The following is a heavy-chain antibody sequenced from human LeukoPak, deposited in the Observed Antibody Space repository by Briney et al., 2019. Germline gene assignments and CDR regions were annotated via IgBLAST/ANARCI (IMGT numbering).Heavy chain of an antibody. V-gene: IGHV1-8*01. CDR2: MNPNSGNT. CDR1: GYTFTSYD. Sequence: ASVKVSCKASGYTFTSYDINWVRQATGQGLEWMGWMNPNSGNTGYAQKFQGRATMTRNTSISTAYMELSSLRSEDTAVYYCARSYYDYIWGSYRLVNYYYYMDVWGKGTTVTVSS. CDR3: ARSYYDYIWGSYRLVNYYYYMDV. J-gene: IGHJ6*03. D-gene: IGHD3-16*02.